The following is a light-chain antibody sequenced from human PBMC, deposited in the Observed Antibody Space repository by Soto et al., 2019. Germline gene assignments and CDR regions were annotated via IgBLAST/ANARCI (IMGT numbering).Light chain of an antibody. Sequence: QSALTQPPSASGSPGQAVTISCTGTSRDIGGYDFASWYQVRPGEAPQPIIYHVNGRPSGVPLPLSGAKSGNTASLTVSGVPAVDKAEYYCSAQSDTNIGVFGTGTRSPS. J-gene: IGLJ1*01. CDR1: SRDIGGYDF. V-gene: IGLV2-8*01. CDR2: HVN. CDR3: SAQSDTNIGV.